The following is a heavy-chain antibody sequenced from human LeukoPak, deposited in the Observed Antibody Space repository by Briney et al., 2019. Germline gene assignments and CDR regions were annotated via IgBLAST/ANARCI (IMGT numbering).Heavy chain of an antibody. Sequence: PGGSLRLSCAASGFTFSSYAMSWVRQAPGKGREWVSAISGSGGSTYYADSVKGRFTISRDNSKNTLYLQMNSLRAEDTAVYYCAKFQWELLTFDYWGQGTLVTVSS. CDR1: GFTFSSYA. CDR2: ISGSGGST. V-gene: IGHV3-23*01. J-gene: IGHJ4*02. CDR3: AKFQWELLTFDY. D-gene: IGHD1-26*01.